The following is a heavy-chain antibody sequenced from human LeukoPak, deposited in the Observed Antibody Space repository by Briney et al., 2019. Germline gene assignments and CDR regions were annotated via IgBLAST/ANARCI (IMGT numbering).Heavy chain of an antibody. CDR3: AKASGVQGRFLEWLFLDY. CDR2: ISGSGGST. Sequence: GGSLRLSCAASGFTFSSYAMSWVRQAPGKGLEWVSVISGSGGSTYYADSVKGRFTISRDNSKNTLYLQMNSLRAEDTAVYYCAKASGVQGRFLEWLFLDYWAREPWSPSPQ. J-gene: IGHJ4*02. CDR1: GFTFSSYA. D-gene: IGHD3-3*01. V-gene: IGHV3-23*01.